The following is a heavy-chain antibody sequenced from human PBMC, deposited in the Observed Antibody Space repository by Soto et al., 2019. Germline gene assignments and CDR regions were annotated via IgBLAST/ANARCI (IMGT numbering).Heavy chain of an antibody. J-gene: IGHJ4*02. D-gene: IGHD2-21*02. V-gene: IGHV3-21*01. Sequence: GGSLRLSCVASGFTFSNFGLNWVRQAPGKGLEWVSSISSSDKYIYYADSVKGRFTISRDNAKKSLSLQMNSLRADDTAVYYCARVFCRGDCYSPLDYWGQGTLVTVSS. CDR3: ARVFCRGDCYSPLDY. CDR1: GFTFSNFG. CDR2: ISSSDKYI.